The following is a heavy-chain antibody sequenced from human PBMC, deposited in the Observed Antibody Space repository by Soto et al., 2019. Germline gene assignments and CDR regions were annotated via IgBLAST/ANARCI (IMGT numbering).Heavy chain of an antibody. Sequence: QMQLQESGPGLVKPSETLSLTCTVSGGSISRNSYYWGWIRQPPGKGLEWIGSIYYSGSTYYNPSRKSRVTISVDTSKIQVSLKLSSVTAADTAVYYCARHDWNGVDYWGQGTLVTVPS. CDR1: GGSISRNSYY. J-gene: IGHJ4*02. D-gene: IGHD1-1*01. CDR3: ARHDWNGVDY. CDR2: IYYSGST. V-gene: IGHV4-39*01.